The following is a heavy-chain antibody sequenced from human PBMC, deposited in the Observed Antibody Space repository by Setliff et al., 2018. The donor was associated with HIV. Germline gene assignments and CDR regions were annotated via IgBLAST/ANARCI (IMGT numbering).Heavy chain of an antibody. Sequence: SETLSLTCTVSGGSISSHYWSWIRQPPGKGPEWIGYISYSGGTNYNPSLKSRVTISVDTSKNQFSLKLSSVTAADTAVSYCARGLDNWQGLNAFDIWGQGTMVTVAS. CDR2: ISYSGGT. CDR3: ARGLDNWQGLNAFDI. V-gene: IGHV4-59*11. CDR1: GGSISSHY. D-gene: IGHD1-20*01. J-gene: IGHJ3*02.